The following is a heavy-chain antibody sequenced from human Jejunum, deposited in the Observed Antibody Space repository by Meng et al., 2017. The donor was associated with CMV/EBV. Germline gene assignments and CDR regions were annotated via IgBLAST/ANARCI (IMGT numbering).Heavy chain of an antibody. CDR1: GVNFSSYA. CDR3: ATVTSFYDYSMDV. D-gene: IGHD2-21*02. J-gene: IGHJ6*02. CDR2: IIPVLGIA. Sequence: GVNFSSYAISWVRQAPGQGLEWMGRIIPVLGIANYAQNFQGRVTITADKSTSTAYMELSSLRSEDTAIYYCATVTSFYDYSMDVWGQGTTVTVSS. V-gene: IGHV1-69*04.